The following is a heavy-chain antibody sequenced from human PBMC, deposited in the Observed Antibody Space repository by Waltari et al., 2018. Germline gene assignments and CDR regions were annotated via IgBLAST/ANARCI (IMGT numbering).Heavy chain of an antibody. CDR1: GGTFSSYA. CDR2: IIPILGIA. CDR3: ARAEDLEPGAFDI. Sequence: QVQLVQSGAEVKKHGSSVKVSCKASGGTFSSYAISWPRQAPGQGLEWMGGIIPILGIANYAQKFQGRVTITADKSTSTAYMELSSLRSEDTAVYYCARAEDLEPGAFDIWGQGTMVTVSS. D-gene: IGHD1-1*01. J-gene: IGHJ3*02. V-gene: IGHV1-69*10.